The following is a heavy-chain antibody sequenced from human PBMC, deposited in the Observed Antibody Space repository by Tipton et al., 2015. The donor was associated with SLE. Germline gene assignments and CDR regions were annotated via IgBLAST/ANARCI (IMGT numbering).Heavy chain of an antibody. J-gene: IGHJ4*02. CDR1: GGSISRYS. V-gene: IGHV4-59*08. D-gene: IGHD6-6*01. Sequence: TLSLTCTVSGGSISRYSWTWIRQPPGKGLEWIGYISDSGNTKYNPSLSSRVTISVDTSKNQFSLKLSSVTAADTAVYYCARRGRAARGFDYWGQGTLVTVSS. CDR2: ISDSGNT. CDR3: ARRGRAARGFDY.